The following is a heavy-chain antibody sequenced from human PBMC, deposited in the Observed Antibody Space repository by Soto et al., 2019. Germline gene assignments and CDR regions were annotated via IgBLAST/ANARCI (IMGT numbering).Heavy chain of an antibody. J-gene: IGHJ3*02. CDR3: ARDREYYDFWSGYGGDAFDI. D-gene: IGHD3-3*01. Sequence: GESLKISCAASGFTFSSYWMHWVRQAPGKGLVWVSRINSDGSSTSYADSVKGRFTISRDNAKNTLYLQMNSLRAEDTAVYYCARDREYYDFWSGYGGDAFDIWGQGTMVTVSS. CDR1: GFTFSSYW. CDR2: INSDGSST. V-gene: IGHV3-74*01.